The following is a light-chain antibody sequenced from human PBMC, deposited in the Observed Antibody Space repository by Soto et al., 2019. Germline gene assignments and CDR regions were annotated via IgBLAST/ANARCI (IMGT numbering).Light chain of an antibody. Sequence: AIQLTQSPSSLSASVGDRVTITCRAGQGTSSALAWYQQKPGKTPKLLIYDASSLESGVPSRFSGSGSGTDFTLTISSLQPEDFATYYCQQFNNYPFTFGPGTKVDIK. J-gene: IGKJ3*01. CDR2: DAS. CDR3: QQFNNYPFT. V-gene: IGKV1D-13*01. CDR1: QGTSSA.